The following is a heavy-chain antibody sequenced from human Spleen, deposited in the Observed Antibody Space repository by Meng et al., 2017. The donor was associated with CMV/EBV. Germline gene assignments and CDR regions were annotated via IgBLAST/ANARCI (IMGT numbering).Heavy chain of an antibody. CDR1: GGSISSYY. CDR3: ARETIFGVVRGFDY. J-gene: IGHJ4*02. V-gene: IGHV4-59*01. Sequence: SETLSLTCTVSGGSISSYYWSWIRQPPGKGLEWIGYIYYSGSTNYNPSLKSRVTISVDTSKNQFSLKLSSVTAADTAVYYCARETIFGVVRGFDYWGQGTLVTVSS. D-gene: IGHD3-3*01. CDR2: IYYSGST.